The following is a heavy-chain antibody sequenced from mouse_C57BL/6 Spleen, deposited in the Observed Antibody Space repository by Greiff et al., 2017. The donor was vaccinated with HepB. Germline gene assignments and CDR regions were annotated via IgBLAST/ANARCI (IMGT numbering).Heavy chain of an antibody. CDR1: GYTFTSYW. D-gene: IGHD1-1*01. CDR3: ARGMGSSSFDY. V-gene: IGHV1-69*01. J-gene: IGHJ2*01. Sequence: VQLQQSGAELVMPGASVKLSCKASGYTFTSYWMHWVKQRPGQGLEWIGEIDPSDSYTNYNQKVKGKSTLTVDKSSSTAYMQLSSLTSEDSAVYYCARGMGSSSFDYWGQGTTLTVSA. CDR2: IDPSDSYT.